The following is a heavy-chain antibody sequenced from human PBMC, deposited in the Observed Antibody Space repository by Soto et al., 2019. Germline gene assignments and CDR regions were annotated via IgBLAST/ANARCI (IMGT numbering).Heavy chain of an antibody. J-gene: IGHJ6*03. CDR1: GDSVSGYSGS. CDR3: AGTTSHHWLYMDV. CDR2: TYYRSRWYN. V-gene: IGHV6-1*01. D-gene: IGHD1-1*01. Sequence: SQTLSLTCTISGDSVSGYSGSWNWDRLSPSRGLEWLARTYYRSRWYNDYAVSVRSRITVNADTSKNQFSLQLTSVTPEDTAIYFCAGTTSHHWLYMDVWGRGTTVTVSS.